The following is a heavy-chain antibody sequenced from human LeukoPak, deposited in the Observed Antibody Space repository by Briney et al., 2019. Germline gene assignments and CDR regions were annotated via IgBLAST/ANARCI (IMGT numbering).Heavy chain of an antibody. V-gene: IGHV4-39*01. D-gene: IGHD3-9*01. CDR2: IYYSGST. CDR1: GGSISSSSYY. J-gene: IGHJ4*02. CDR3: ARRTRYFDWSYDY. Sequence: TSETLSLTCTVSGGSISSSSYYWGWIRQPPGKGLEWIGSIYYSGSTYYNPSLKSRVTMSVDTSKNQFSLKLSSVTAADTAVYYCARRTRYFDWSYDYWGQGTLVTVSS.